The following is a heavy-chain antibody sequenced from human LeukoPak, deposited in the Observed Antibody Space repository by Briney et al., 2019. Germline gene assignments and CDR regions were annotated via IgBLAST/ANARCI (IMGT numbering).Heavy chain of an antibody. V-gene: IGHV4-59*01. J-gene: IGHJ4*02. D-gene: IGHD5-18*01. CDR1: GGSISRYY. Sequence: PSETLSLTCTVSGGSISRYYWSWIRQPPGKGLEWIGYISYTGSTTYNSSLKSRVTISLDTSQNQFSLKLTSVTPADTAVYYCARGQKYIYGYTVTELGSRYFDYWGQGTLVTVSS. CDR2: ISYTGST. CDR3: ARGQKYIYGYTVTELGSRYFDY.